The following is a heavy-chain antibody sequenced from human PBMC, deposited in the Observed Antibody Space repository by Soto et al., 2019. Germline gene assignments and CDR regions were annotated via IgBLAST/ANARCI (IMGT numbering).Heavy chain of an antibody. CDR2: INPSGGST. J-gene: IGHJ6*02. CDR3: ASVFCIGGSCYSVNPLDYHYGMDV. Sequence: ASVKVSCKASGYTFTSYYMHWVRQAPGQGLEWMGIINPSGGSTSYAQKIQGRVTMTRDTSTSTVYMELSSLRSEDTALYFCASVFCIGGSCYSVNPLDYHYGMDVWGQGTTVTVSS. V-gene: IGHV1-46*01. D-gene: IGHD2-15*01. CDR1: GYTFTSYY.